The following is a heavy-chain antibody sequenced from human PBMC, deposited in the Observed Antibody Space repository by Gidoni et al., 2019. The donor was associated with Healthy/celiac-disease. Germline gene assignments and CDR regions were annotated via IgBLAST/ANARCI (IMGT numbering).Heavy chain of an antibody. Sequence: QLQLQESGPGLVKPSETLSLTCTVSGGSISSSSYYWGWIRQPPGKGLEWIGSIYYSGSTYYNPSLKSRVTISVDTSKNQFSLKLSSVTAADTAVYYCARDLSLPTPAVPRYCSSTSCLLGWFDPWGQGTLVTVSS. D-gene: IGHD2-2*01. CDR3: ARDLSLPTPAVPRYCSSTSCLLGWFDP. J-gene: IGHJ5*02. CDR2: IYYSGST. V-gene: IGHV4-39*07. CDR1: GGSISSSSYY.